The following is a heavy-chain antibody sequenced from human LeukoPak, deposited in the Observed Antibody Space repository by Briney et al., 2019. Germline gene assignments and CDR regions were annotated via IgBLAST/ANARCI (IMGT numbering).Heavy chain of an antibody. CDR2: IYYSGST. Sequence: SETLSLTCTVSGVTISSYYWSWIRQPPGKGLEWIGYIYYSGSTNYNPSLKSRVTISVDTSKNQFSLKLSPVTAADTAVYYCARVNSSGWYVGYWGQGTLVTVSS. CDR3: ARVNSSGWYVGY. CDR1: GVTISSYY. D-gene: IGHD6-19*01. V-gene: IGHV4-59*01. J-gene: IGHJ4*02.